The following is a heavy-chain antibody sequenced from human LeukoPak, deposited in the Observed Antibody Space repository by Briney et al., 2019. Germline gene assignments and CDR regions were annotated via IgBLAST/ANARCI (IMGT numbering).Heavy chain of an antibody. J-gene: IGHJ3*02. Sequence: ASVKVSCKASGYTFTGYYMHWVRQAPGQGLEWMGWINPNSGGTNYAQKFQGRVIMTRDTSISTAYMELSRLRSDDTAVYYCARDLDSSGWYRGAFDIWGQGTMVTVSS. CDR1: GYTFTGYY. CDR3: ARDLDSSGWYRGAFDI. D-gene: IGHD6-19*01. CDR2: INPNSGGT. V-gene: IGHV1-2*02.